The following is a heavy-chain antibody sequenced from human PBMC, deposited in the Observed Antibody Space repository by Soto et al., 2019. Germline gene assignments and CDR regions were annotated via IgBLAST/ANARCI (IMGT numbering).Heavy chain of an antibody. CDR2: IYYLGRT. Sequence: SETLSLTCTVDSSSPYYWNWIRQTPGKGLEWIGYIYYLGRTNYNRSLKSRVTISIDMSKNQFSLRLNSVTAADTAVYYCARVPDYWGHGILVTVS. V-gene: IGHV4-59*01. CDR1: DSSSPYY. CDR3: ARVPDY. J-gene: IGHJ4*01. D-gene: IGHD2-2*01.